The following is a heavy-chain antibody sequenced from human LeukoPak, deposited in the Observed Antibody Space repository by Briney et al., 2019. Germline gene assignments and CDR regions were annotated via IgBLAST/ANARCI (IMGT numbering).Heavy chain of an antibody. D-gene: IGHD6-6*01. CDR1: GYTFTSYG. J-gene: IGHJ5*02. Sequence: ASVTVSFTASGYTFTSYGISWVRQAPGQGLEWMGWISAYNGNTNYAQKLQGRVTITTDTSTSTAYMELRSVKSDDTAVYYCARDSPTEQLVLSWFDPWGQGTLVTVSS. V-gene: IGHV1-18*01. CDR2: ISAYNGNT. CDR3: ARDSPTEQLVLSWFDP.